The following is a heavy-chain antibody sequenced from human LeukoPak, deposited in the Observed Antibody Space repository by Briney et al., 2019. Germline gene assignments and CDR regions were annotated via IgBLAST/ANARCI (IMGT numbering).Heavy chain of an antibody. CDR1: GFTFSDYY. D-gene: IGHD5-12*01. CDR2: ISSSSSYT. CDR3: ARVGGYPYYFDY. V-gene: IGHV3-11*06. J-gene: IGHJ4*02. Sequence: GGSLRLSCAASGFTFSDYYMSWIRQAPGKGLEGVSYISSSSSYTNYADSVKGRFTISRDNAKNSLYLQMNSLRAEDTAVYYCARVGGYPYYFDYWGQGTLATVSS.